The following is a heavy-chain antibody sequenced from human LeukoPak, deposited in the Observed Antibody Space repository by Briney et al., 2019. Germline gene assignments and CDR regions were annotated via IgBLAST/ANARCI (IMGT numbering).Heavy chain of an antibody. Sequence: SETLSLTCTVSGASISHYYWSWIRQPPGRGLEWIGCAFYTGSTNYNPSLKSRVTISIDTSKSQFSLRLTPVTAADTAIYYCASLSHCSTSSCFDYWGRGTLVTVSS. D-gene: IGHD2-2*01. V-gene: IGHV4-59*01. CDR1: GASISHYY. CDR3: ASLSHCSTSSCFDY. J-gene: IGHJ4*02. CDR2: AFYTGST.